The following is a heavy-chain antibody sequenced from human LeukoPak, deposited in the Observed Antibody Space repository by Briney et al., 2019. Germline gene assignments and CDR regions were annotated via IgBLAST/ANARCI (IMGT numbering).Heavy chain of an antibody. CDR2: KNPNSGNS. CDR3: AREGLDY. CDR1: GYTFTSYD. Sequence: ASVKVSCKASGYTFTSYDINWVRQATGQGLEWMGYKNPNSGNSAYAQKFQGRVTITTDASITTAYMGLSGLRSEDTALYYCAREGLDYWGQGTLVTVSS. V-gene: IGHV1-8*01. J-gene: IGHJ4*02.